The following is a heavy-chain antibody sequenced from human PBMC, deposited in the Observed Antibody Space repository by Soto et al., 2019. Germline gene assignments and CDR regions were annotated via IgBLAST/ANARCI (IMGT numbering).Heavy chain of an antibody. CDR2: IYYSGTT. CDR1: GYSISSSNW. D-gene: IGHD3-10*01. V-gene: IGHV4-28*03. Sequence: SSETLSLTCAVSGYSISSSNWWGWIRQPPGKGLEWIGYIYYSGTTYYNPSLKSRVTMSVDTSKNQFSLKLTSVTAVDTAVYYCARGVPYYYGSGSSGWFDPWGQGTLVTV. CDR3: ARGVPYYYGSGSSGWFDP. J-gene: IGHJ5*02.